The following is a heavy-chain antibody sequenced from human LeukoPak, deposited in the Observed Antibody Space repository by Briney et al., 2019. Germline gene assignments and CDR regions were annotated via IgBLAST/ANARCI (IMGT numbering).Heavy chain of an antibody. CDR3: ARDVPAGYSSGWYGGAFDI. CDR1: GFTFSSYE. V-gene: IGHV3-48*03. Sequence: GGSLRLSCAASGFTFSSYEMNWVRQAPGKGLEWVSYISSSGSTIYYADSVKGRFTISWDNAKNSLYLQMNSLRAEDTAVYYCARDVPAGYSSGWYGGAFDIWGQGTMVTVSS. D-gene: IGHD6-19*01. CDR2: ISSSGSTI. J-gene: IGHJ3*02.